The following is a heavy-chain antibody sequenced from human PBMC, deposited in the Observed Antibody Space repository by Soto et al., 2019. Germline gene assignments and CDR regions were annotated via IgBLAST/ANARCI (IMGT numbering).Heavy chain of an antibody. D-gene: IGHD3-10*01. CDR1: GFTFSSNG. CDR3: ARWRNEKVLDY. CDR2: VWYDGSEK. Sequence: QVQLAESGGGVVQPGRSLRLSCAASGFTFSSNGMHWVRQAPGKGLEWVAVVWYDGSEKYYGDAVKGRFTISRHNFKNIVYLQMDSLRVEDTSVYYFARWRNEKVLDYWDQGTLVTGSS. J-gene: IGHJ4*02. V-gene: IGHV3-33*01.